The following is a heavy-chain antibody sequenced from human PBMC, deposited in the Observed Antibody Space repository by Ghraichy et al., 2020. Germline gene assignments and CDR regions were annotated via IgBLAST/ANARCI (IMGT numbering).Heavy chain of an antibody. CDR1: GFTFSNYH. Sequence: GGSLRLSCAASGFTFSNYHMTWVRQAPGKGLESFSSISASGDRTYYTDSVEGRFAVSRDNSKDTLYLQMNSLRAEDTALYYCARVLTMKYSYWYGLDVWGPGTTVTVSS. V-gene: IGHV3-23*01. D-gene: IGHD3-22*01. CDR3: ARVLTMKYSYWYGLDV. CDR2: ISASGDRT. J-gene: IGHJ6*02.